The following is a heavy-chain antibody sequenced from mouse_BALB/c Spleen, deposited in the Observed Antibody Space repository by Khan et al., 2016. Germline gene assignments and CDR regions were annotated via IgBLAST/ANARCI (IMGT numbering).Heavy chain of an antibody. CDR1: GFTFSGFW. CDR2: INSDGSAI. D-gene: IGHD2-3*01. CDR3: MRYDGYCGYFDV. V-gene: IGHV11-2*02. J-gene: IGHJ1*01. Sequence: EVQLLETGGGLVQPGGSRGLSCEGSGFTFSGFWMSWVRQTPGKTLEWIGDINSDGSAINYAPSIKDRFTIFRDNDKSTLYLQMSNVRSEDTATYFCMRYDGYCGYFDVWGAGTTVTVSS.